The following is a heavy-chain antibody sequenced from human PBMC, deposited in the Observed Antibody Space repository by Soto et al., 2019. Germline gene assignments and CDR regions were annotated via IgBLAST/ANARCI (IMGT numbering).Heavy chain of an antibody. CDR1: GFTVSSNY. D-gene: IGHD3-22*01. V-gene: IGHV3-66*02. CDR2: IYSGGST. Sequence: GESLKISCAASGFTVSSNYMSWVRQAPGKGLEWVSVIYSGGSTYYADSVKGRFTISRVNSKNTLYLQMNSLRAEDTAVYYCARAIGGFYFDYWGQGTLVTVSS. J-gene: IGHJ4*02. CDR3: ARAIGGFYFDY.